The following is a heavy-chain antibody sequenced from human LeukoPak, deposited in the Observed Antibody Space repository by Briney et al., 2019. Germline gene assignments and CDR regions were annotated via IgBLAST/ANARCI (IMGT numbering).Heavy chain of an antibody. J-gene: IGHJ6*03. D-gene: IGHD5-24*01. V-gene: IGHV1-46*01. CDR3: QKTAYEMATTCYMDV. CDR2: INPSGGST. CDR1: GYTFTNYY. Sequence: ASAKVSCKASGYTFTNYYIHCVRPSPGKCHELIVKINPSGGSTSYAQKFQGRVTMTRDMSTSTVYMELSSLRSEDTVLFFRQKTAYEMATTCYMDVWGKGTTVTVSS.